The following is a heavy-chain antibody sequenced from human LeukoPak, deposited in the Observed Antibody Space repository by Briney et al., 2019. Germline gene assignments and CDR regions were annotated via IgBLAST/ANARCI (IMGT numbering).Heavy chain of an antibody. CDR2: INPNSGGT. V-gene: IGHV1-2*02. CDR3: ARGGGNPDY. Sequence: ASVKVSCKTSGYTFSDYSIHWVRQAPGQGLEWMGWINPNSGGTNYAQKFQGRVTMTRDTSISTAYMELSRLRSDDTAVYYCARGGGNPDYWGQGTLVTVSS. D-gene: IGHD1-14*01. J-gene: IGHJ4*02. CDR1: GYTFSDYS.